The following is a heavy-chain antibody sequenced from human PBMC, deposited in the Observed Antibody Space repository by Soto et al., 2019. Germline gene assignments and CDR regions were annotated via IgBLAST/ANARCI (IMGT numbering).Heavy chain of an antibody. CDR1: GFTFSSYA. CDR3: AKPLRYIDWPLGVFDF. J-gene: IGHJ4*02. Sequence: EVQLLESGGGLIQPGGSLRLSCAASGFTFSSYAMTWVRQAPGKGLEWVSSLSGSSISANYADSVKGRFTMSRDNSKNTQLLQMNSLRAEDTAVYYCAKPLRYIDWPLGVFDFWGQGILVTVSS. V-gene: IGHV3-23*01. D-gene: IGHD3-9*01. CDR2: LSGSSISA.